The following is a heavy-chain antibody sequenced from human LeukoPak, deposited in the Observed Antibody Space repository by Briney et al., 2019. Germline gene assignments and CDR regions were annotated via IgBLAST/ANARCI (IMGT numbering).Heavy chain of an antibody. CDR1: GGSFSGYY. V-gene: IGHV4-34*01. CDR3: ARAGIYYGSSPPFSY. Sequence: KPSETLSLTCAVYGGSFSGYYWSWIRRPPGKGLEWLGEINHSGSTNYNPSLKSRVTISVDTSKNQFSLKLSSVTAGDTAVYYCARAGIYYGSSPPFSYWGQGTLVTVSS. CDR2: INHSGST. J-gene: IGHJ4*02. D-gene: IGHD3-10*01.